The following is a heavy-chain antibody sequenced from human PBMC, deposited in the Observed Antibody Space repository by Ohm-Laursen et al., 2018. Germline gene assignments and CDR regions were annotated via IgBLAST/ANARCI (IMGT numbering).Heavy chain of an antibody. CDR1: GFTFSSYA. D-gene: IGHD1-14*01. V-gene: IGHV3-23*01. CDR2: ISGSGGST. J-gene: IGHJ6*02. Sequence: GSLRLSCTASGFTFSSYAMSWVRQAPGKGLEWVSAISGSGGSTYYADSVKGRFTISRDKSKNTLYLQMNSLRAEDTAVYYCARGHHNMDVWGQGTTVTVSS. CDR3: ARGHHNMDV.